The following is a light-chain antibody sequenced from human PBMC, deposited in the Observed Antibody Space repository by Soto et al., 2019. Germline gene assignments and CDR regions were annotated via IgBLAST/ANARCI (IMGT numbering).Light chain of an antibody. J-gene: IGKJ5*01. CDR2: GAS. CDR1: QSVSSN. Sequence: EIVMTQSPATLSVSPGERATLSCRASQSVSSNLAWYQQKPGQAPRLLIYGASIRATGIPARFSGSGSGTEFTLTISSLQSEDFAVYYCQHNNWPDTFGQGTRLEIK. V-gene: IGKV3D-15*01. CDR3: QHNNWPDT.